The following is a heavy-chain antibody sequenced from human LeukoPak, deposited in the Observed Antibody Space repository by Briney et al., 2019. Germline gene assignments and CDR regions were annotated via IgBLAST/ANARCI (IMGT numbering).Heavy chain of an antibody. D-gene: IGHD3-3*01. J-gene: IGHJ6*02. V-gene: IGHV4-59*01. CDR2: IYYSGST. Sequence: SETLSLTCTVSGGSISSYYWSWIRQPPGKGLEWIGYIYYSGSTNYNPSLKSRVTISVDMSKNQFSLKLSSVTAADTAVYYCASTRYDFWSGSPLRNYGMDVWGQGTTVTVSS. CDR1: GGSISSYY. CDR3: ASTRYDFWSGSPLRNYGMDV.